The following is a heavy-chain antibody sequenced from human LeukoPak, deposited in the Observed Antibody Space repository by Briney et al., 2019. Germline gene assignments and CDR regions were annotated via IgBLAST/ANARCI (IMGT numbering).Heavy chain of an antibody. V-gene: IGHV3-23*01. J-gene: IGHJ4*02. CDR2: ISGSGGST. D-gene: IGHD5-18*01. CDR3: AKVVLSYGSTPFDY. Sequence: GGSLRLSCAASGFTFSSYAMSWVRQAPGKGLEWVSAISGSGGSTYYAGSVKGRFTISRDNSKNTLYLQMNSLRAEDTAVYYCAKVVLSYGSTPFDYWGQGTLVTVSS. CDR1: GFTFSSYA.